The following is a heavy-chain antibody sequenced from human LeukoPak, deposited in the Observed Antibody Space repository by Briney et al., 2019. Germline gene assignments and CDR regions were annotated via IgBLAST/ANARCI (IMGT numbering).Heavy chain of an antibody. D-gene: IGHD3-10*01. V-gene: IGHV4-59*01. CDR3: ARDDGSGGFDY. CDR1: GGSISSYY. J-gene: IGHJ4*02. Sequence: PSETLSLTCTVSGGSISSYYWSWIRQPPGKGLEWIGYIYYSGSTNYNPSLKSRVTISVDTSKNQFSLKLSSVTAADTAVYYCARDDGSGGFDYWGQGTLVTVSS. CDR2: IYYSGST.